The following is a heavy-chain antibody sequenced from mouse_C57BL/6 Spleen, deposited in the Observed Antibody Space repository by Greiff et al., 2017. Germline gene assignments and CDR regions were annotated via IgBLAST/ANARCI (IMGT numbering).Heavy chain of an antibody. CDR1: GFTFSDYG. J-gene: IGHJ4*01. CDR3: ARSAGYRGGAMDY. V-gene: IGHV5-17*01. CDR2: ISSGSSTI. Sequence: EVMLVESGGGLVKPGGSLKLSCAASGFTFSDYGMHWVRQAPGQGLEWVAYISSGSSTIYYADTVKGRFTISRDNAKNTRVLQMSSLRSEDTAMYYCARSAGYRGGAMDYWGQGTSVTVSS. D-gene: IGHD2-2*01.